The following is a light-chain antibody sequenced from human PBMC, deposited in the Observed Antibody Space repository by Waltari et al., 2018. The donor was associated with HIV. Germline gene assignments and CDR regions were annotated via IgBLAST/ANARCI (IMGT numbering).Light chain of an antibody. CDR1: SSDVGGYNY. CDR3: SSYTSSSTV. CDR2: EVS. J-gene: IGLJ7*01. V-gene: IGLV2-14*01. Sequence: QSALTQSASVSGSPGQSITISCTGTSSDVGGYNYVSWYQQHPGKAPKLMIYEVSKRPSGVSNRFSGSKSGNTASLTISGLQAEDEADYYCSSYTSSSTVFGGGTQLTVL.